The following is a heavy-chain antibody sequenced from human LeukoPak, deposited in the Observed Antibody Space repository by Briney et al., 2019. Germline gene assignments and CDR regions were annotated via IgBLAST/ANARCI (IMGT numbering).Heavy chain of an antibody. Sequence: KPGGSLRLSCAASGFTFSSYSMNWVRQAPGKGLECVSFISSSSRYIYYADSVKGRFTISRDNAKNSLYLQMNSLRVEDTAVYYCAIDNGWGRYYFDSWGQGTLATVSS. CDR3: AIDNGWGRYYFDS. CDR1: GFTFSSYS. D-gene: IGHD6-19*01. V-gene: IGHV3-21*01. CDR2: ISSSSRYI. J-gene: IGHJ4*02.